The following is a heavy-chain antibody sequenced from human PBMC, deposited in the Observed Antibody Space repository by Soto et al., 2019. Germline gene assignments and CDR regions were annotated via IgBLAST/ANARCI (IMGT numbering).Heavy chain of an antibody. J-gene: IGHJ6*02. CDR1: GDSISSGGYY. CDR3: ARDRMYSSSWQRSYYGMDV. Sequence: SETLSLTCTVSGDSISSGGYYWSWIRQHPGKGLEWIGYISYSGSTNYNPSLQSRVTISVDTSKNQFSLKLSSVTAADTAVYYCARDRMYSSSWQRSYYGMDVWGQGTTVTVSS. V-gene: IGHV4-61*08. CDR2: ISYSGST. D-gene: IGHD6-13*01.